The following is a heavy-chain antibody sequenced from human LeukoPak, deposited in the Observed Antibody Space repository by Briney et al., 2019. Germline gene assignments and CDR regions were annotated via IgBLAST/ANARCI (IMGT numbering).Heavy chain of an antibody. Sequence: PSETLSLTCTVSGGSISSYYWSWIRQPPGKGLEWIGYIYYSGSTNYNPSLKSRVTISVDTSKNQFSLKLRYVTAADTAVYYCARSRSGYSYDHAAFDIWGQGTMVTVSS. CDR3: ARSRSGYSYDHAAFDI. D-gene: IGHD5-18*01. CDR1: GGSISSYY. J-gene: IGHJ3*02. CDR2: IYYSGST. V-gene: IGHV4-59*01.